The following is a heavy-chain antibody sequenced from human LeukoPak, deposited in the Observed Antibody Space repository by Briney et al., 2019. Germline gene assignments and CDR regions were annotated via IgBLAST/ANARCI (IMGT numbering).Heavy chain of an antibody. CDR1: AFTFTNYS. D-gene: IGHD6-19*01. CDR3: ARFRYSSGRADFDY. Sequence: GGSLRPSCAASAFTFTNYSMNWVRQAPGKGLEWVSSISSSNSYIYYADSVKGRFTISRDNAKNSLYLQMNSLRAEDTAVYYCARFRYSSGRADFDYWGQGTLVTVSS. J-gene: IGHJ4*02. V-gene: IGHV3-21*04. CDR2: ISSSNSYI.